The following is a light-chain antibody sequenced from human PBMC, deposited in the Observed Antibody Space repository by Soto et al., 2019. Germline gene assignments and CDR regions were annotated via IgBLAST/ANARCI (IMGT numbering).Light chain of an antibody. J-gene: IGKJ1*01. V-gene: IGKV3-20*01. Sequence: EIVLTQSPGTLSLSPGERATLSCRASQSVSSTYLSWYQQKPGQSPRLLIYGASNRATGIPDRFSGSGSGTACTLTISRLEPEDFAVYYCQQYGGSRWTFGQGTRVDI. CDR1: QSVSSTY. CDR3: QQYGGSRWT. CDR2: GAS.